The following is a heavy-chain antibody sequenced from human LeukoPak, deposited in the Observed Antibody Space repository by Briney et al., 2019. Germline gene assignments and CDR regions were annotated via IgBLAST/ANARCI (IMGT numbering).Heavy chain of an antibody. CDR2: IRYDGSNK. J-gene: IGHJ5*02. D-gene: IGHD3-3*01. CDR3: AKDLGFLEWLSVPAS. V-gene: IGHV3-30*02. CDR1: GFTFSSYG. Sequence: PGGSLRLSCAASGFTFSSYGMHWVRQAPGKGLEWVAFIRYDGSNKYYADSVKGRFTISRDNSKNTLYLQMNSLRAEDTAVYYCAKDLGFLEWLSVPASWGQGTLVTVSS.